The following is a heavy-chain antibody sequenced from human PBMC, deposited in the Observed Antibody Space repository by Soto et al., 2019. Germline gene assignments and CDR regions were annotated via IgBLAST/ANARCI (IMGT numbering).Heavy chain of an antibody. CDR1: GYTFTGYY. CDR3: ARVNSSGRGY. J-gene: IGHJ4*02. CDR2: INPHSGGT. V-gene: IGHV1-2*02. D-gene: IGHD6-19*01. Sequence: QVQLVQSGAEVKKPGASVKVSCKASGYTFTGYYMHWVRQAPGQGLEWMGWINPHSGGTNYAQKFQGRVTMTRDTSISTAYMELSRLRSDDTAGYYCARVNSSGRGYWGQGTLVTVSS.